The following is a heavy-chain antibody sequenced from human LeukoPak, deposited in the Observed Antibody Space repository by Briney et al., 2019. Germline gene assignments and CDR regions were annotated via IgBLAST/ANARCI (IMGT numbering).Heavy chain of an antibody. V-gene: IGHV3-13*01. Sequence: PGGSLRLSCAASGFTFSYYDMHWVRQVTGKSLEWVSGIGKDGSTYYPGSVRGRFTISRDNAWKSLYLQMNNLRAEDTAVYYCARGVAYCGGDCYRAFDIWGQGTMVTVSS. CDR3: ARGVAYCGGDCYRAFDI. CDR2: IGKDGST. D-gene: IGHD2-21*02. J-gene: IGHJ3*02. CDR1: GFTFSYYD.